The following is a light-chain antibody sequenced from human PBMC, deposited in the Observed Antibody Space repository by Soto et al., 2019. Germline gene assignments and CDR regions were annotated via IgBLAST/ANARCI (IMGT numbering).Light chain of an antibody. J-gene: IGKJ1*01. CDR2: DAS. CDR1: QSISSW. CDR3: QQYGSSPS. V-gene: IGKV1-5*01. Sequence: DIQMTESPSTLSAAVGDGVTITCRASQSISSWLAWYQQKPGKAPKLLIYDASSLESGVPSRFSGSGSGTEFTLTISSLEPEDFAVYYCQQYGSSPSFGQGTKVDIK.